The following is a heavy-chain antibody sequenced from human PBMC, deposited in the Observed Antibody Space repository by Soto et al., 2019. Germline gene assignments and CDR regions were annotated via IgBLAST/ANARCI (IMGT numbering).Heavy chain of an antibody. V-gene: IGHV4-59*01. D-gene: IGHD6-25*01. J-gene: IGHJ4*02. CDR2: IYYSGST. Sequence: SETLSLTCTVSGASISDYYWSWIRQSPEKGLEWIGNIYYSGSTNYNPSLKSRVTVSIDTSKNQFSLKLSSVTAADTAVYYCARTLSVASWSVFDYLGQGTLVTISS. CDR3: ARTLSVASWSVFDY. CDR1: GASISDYY.